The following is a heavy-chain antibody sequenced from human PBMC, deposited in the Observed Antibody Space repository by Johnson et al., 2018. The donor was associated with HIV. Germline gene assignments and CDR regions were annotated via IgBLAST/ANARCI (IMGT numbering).Heavy chain of an antibody. CDR2: ISGSGGSK. J-gene: IGHJ3*02. CDR3: AKDAGSGSSWEFAFDI. D-gene: IGHD3-10*01. V-gene: IGHV3-23*04. CDR1: GFTFSSYA. Sequence: VHLVESGGGLVQPGGSLRLSCAASGFTFSSYAMSWVRQAPGKGLEWVSAISGSGGSKYYADSVKGRFTISRDNSKHTLDLQMNSLRAEDTAVYFCAKDAGSGSSWEFAFDIWGQGTKVTVSS.